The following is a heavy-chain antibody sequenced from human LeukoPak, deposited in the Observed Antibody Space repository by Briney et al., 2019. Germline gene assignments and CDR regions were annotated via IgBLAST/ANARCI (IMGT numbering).Heavy chain of an antibody. D-gene: IGHD3-10*02. V-gene: IGHV3-23*01. J-gene: IGHJ4*02. CDR2: ITNSGDST. CDR1: GFTFSSSA. Sequence: PGGSLRLSCAASGFTFSSSAMSWVRQAPGKGLEWVSTITNSGDSTYYADSVKGRFTISRDNSKNTVYLQVNSLRADDTAVYYCAKDASCSNWAQGTLVTVSS. CDR3: AKDASCSN.